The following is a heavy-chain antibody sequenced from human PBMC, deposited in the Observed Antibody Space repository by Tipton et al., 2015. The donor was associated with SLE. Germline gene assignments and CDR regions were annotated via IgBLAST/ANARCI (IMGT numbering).Heavy chain of an antibody. CDR1: GGSITNYY. D-gene: IGHD2-15*01. CDR3: ARFGYCSRGSCYYYGLDV. V-gene: IGHV4-59*01. J-gene: IGHJ6*02. Sequence: TLSPTCTVSGGSITNYYWTWIRQAPGKGLEWIGYVYYSGGTSYNPSLKSRVTVSVDTSKNQFSLRLSSVTAADTAVYYCARFGYCSRGSCYYYGLDVWGRGTTVTVSS. CDR2: VYYSGGT.